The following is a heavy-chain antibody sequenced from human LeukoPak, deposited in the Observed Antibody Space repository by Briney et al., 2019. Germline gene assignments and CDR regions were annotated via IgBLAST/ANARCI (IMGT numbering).Heavy chain of an antibody. Sequence: GGSLRLSCAASGFTFSSYGMHWVRQAPGKGLEWVAFVRYDGSNKYYADSVKGRFTISRDNSKNTLYLQMNSLRAEDTAVYYCAKTMGGSSRYFDYWGQGTLVTVSS. CDR1: GFTFSSYG. CDR3: AKTMGGSSRYFDY. D-gene: IGHD1-26*01. V-gene: IGHV3-30*02. CDR2: VRYDGSNK. J-gene: IGHJ4*02.